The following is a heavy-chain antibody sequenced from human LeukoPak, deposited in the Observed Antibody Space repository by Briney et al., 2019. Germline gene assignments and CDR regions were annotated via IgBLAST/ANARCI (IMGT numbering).Heavy chain of an antibody. D-gene: IGHD4-17*01. CDR1: GGSFSDYY. CDR3: AQGHDYGDYLNWFDP. Sequence: SETLSLTCAVYGGSFSDYYWSGLRQPPGKGLEWMGEINHSGSTNYNPSLKSRVTTSVDTSKNQFSLKLSSVTAADTAVYYCAQGHDYGDYLNWFDPWGQGTLVTVSS. V-gene: IGHV4-34*01. J-gene: IGHJ5*02. CDR2: INHSGST.